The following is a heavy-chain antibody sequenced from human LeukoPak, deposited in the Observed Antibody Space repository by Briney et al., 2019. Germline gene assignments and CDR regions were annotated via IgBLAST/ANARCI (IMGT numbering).Heavy chain of an antibody. J-gene: IGHJ4*02. CDR3: ASTPGIAVAVDY. Sequence: GGSLRLSCAASGFTFSSYSMNWVRQAPGKGLEWVSSISSSSSYIYYADSVKGRFTISRDSAKNSLYLQMNSLRAEDTAVYYCASTPGIAVAVDYWGQGTLVTVSS. CDR2: ISSSSSYI. V-gene: IGHV3-21*01. CDR1: GFTFSSYS. D-gene: IGHD6-19*01.